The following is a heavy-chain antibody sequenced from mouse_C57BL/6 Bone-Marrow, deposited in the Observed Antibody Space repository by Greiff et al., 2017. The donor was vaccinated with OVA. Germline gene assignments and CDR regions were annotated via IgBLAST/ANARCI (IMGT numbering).Heavy chain of an antibody. CDR1: GYTFTSYG. V-gene: IGHV1-81*01. D-gene: IGHD1-1*01. Sequence: VKVVESGAELARPGASVKLSCKASGYTFTSYGISWVKQRTGQGLEWIGEIYPRSGNTYYNEKFKGKATLTADKSSSTAYMELRSLTSEDSAVYFCARAGYYGSSPLNYWGQGTTLTVSS. CDR3: ARAGYYGSSPLNY. J-gene: IGHJ2*01. CDR2: IYPRSGNT.